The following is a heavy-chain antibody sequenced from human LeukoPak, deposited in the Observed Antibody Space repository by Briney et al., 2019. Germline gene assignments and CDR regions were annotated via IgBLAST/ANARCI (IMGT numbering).Heavy chain of an antibody. CDR1: GFTFSSYW. D-gene: IGHD2-2*01. Sequence: GGSLRLSCAASGFTFSSYWMSWVRQAPRKGLEWVANIKQDGSEKYYVDSVKGRFTISRDNAKNSLYLQMNSLRAEDTAVYYCARDCSSTSCYFYYYYMDVWGKGTTVTVSS. J-gene: IGHJ6*03. CDR2: IKQDGSEK. V-gene: IGHV3-7*01. CDR3: ARDCSSTSCYFYYYYMDV.